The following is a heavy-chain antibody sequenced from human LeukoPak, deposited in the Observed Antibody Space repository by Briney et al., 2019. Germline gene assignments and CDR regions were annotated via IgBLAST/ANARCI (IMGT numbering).Heavy chain of an antibody. Sequence: PGGSLRLSCAASGFTVSRNYMSWVRQAPGKGLEWVSVIYSSGGTYYADSVKGRFTISRDTSKNTLYLQMNSLRAEDTAVYYCASYDSSGYGYWGQGTLVTVSS. CDR3: ASYDSSGYGY. CDR1: GFTVSRNY. CDR2: IYSSGGT. D-gene: IGHD3-22*01. V-gene: IGHV3-53*01. J-gene: IGHJ4*02.